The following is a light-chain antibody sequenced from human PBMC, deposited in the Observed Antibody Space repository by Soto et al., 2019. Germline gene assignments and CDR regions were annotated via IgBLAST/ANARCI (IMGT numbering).Light chain of an antibody. J-gene: IGKJ1*01. Sequence: DIQMTQSPSTLSAFVGDRVTITCRASQSITRWLAWYQQKPGKAPRLLMYEASILETGVPSRFSGSGSGTEFTLTISSLQPDDSATYYCQQYNTYWTFGQGNKVEIK. CDR3: QQYNTYWT. CDR1: QSITRW. CDR2: EAS. V-gene: IGKV1-5*03.